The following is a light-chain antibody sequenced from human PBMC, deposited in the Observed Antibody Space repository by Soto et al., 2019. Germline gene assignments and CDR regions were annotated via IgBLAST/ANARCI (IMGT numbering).Light chain of an antibody. V-gene: IGKV1-9*01. Sequence: DIQLTQSPSSLSASVGDRVTITCRASQGISSYLAWYQQKPGKAPNLLIYAASTLQSGVPSRFSGSGSGTDFTLTISSLQPEDFATYYCQQSNSYPFTFGPGTKVNIK. CDR2: AAS. J-gene: IGKJ3*01. CDR1: QGISSY. CDR3: QQSNSYPFT.